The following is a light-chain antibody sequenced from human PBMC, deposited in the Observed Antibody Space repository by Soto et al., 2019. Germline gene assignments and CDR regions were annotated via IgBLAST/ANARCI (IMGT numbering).Light chain of an antibody. V-gene: IGKV3D-15*01. CDR2: GAT. CDR3: QQYNSYST. CDR1: QSVNIY. J-gene: IGKJ1*01. Sequence: EIVMTQSPATLSVSPGERATLSCRASQSVNIYLAWYKQKPGQAPSLLIFGATYRATGIPARFSGSGSGTEFNLTIRSLKSEDFATYYCQQYNSYSTFGQGTKVDIK.